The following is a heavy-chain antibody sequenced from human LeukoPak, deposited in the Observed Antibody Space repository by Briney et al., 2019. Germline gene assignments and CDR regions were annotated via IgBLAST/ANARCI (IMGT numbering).Heavy chain of an antibody. CDR1: GGSISSSSYY. J-gene: IGHJ4*02. CDR2: IYYSGST. Sequence: SETLSLTCTVSGGSISSSSYYWGWIRQPPGKGLEWIGSIYYSGSTYYNPSLKSRVTISVDTSKNQFSLKLSSVTAADTAVYYCAREYGSGLGYWGQGTLVTVSS. D-gene: IGHD3-10*01. CDR3: AREYGSGLGY. V-gene: IGHV4-39*07.